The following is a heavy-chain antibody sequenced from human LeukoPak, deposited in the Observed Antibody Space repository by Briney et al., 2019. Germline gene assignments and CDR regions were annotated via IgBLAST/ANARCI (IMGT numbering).Heavy chain of an antibody. Sequence: PSETLSLTCTVSGGSISSYYWSWIRQPPGKGLEWIGYIYYSGSTNYNPSLKSRVTISVDTSKNQFSLKLSSVTAADTAVYYCASQDQSYYFDYWGQGTLVTVSS. CDR1: GGSISSYY. D-gene: IGHD3-16*02. CDR2: IYYSGST. V-gene: IGHV4-59*01. CDR3: ASQDQSYYFDY. J-gene: IGHJ4*02.